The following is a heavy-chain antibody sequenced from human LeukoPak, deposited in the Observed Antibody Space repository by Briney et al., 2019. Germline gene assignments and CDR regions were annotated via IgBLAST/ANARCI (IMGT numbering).Heavy chain of an antibody. D-gene: IGHD6-6*01. V-gene: IGHV4-59*08. CDR1: GGSISSLY. CDR2: IYYTGST. Sequence: KSSETLSLTCSVSGGSISSLYWSWIRQPPGKGLEWIGYIYYTGSTIYNPSLKSRVTIFVDMSKNQFSLRLSSVTAADTAVYYCARHRAYSSSSPFDYWGQGTLVTVSS. CDR3: ARHRAYSSSSPFDY. J-gene: IGHJ4*02.